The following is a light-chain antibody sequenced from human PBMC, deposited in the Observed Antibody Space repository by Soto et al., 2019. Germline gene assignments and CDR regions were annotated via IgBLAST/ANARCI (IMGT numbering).Light chain of an antibody. CDR3: LLSYSGARGAV. J-gene: IGLJ7*01. CDR1: TGAVTSGHY. CDR2: DTS. Sequence: QAVVTQEPSLTVSPGGTVTLTCGSSTGAVTSGHYPYWFQQKPGQAPRTLIYDTSNEHSWTPARFSGSLLGGKAALTLSGAQPEDEAEYYCLLSYSGARGAVFGGGTQLTVL. V-gene: IGLV7-46*01.